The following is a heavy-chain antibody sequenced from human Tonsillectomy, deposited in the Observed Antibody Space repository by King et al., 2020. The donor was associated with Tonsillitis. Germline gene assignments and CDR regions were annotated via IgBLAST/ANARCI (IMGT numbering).Heavy chain of an antibody. Sequence: QLQESGPGLVKSSETLSLTCTVSGGSINSRSYYWGWIRQPPGKGLEWIGSFYYSGSTYYNPSLKSRVTISGDTSKNQFSLKLSYVTAADTAVYYCARDLAGYFDYWGQGTLVTVSS. CDR2: FYYSGST. V-gene: IGHV4-39*07. CDR1: GGSINSRSYY. J-gene: IGHJ4*02. CDR3: ARDLAGYFDY.